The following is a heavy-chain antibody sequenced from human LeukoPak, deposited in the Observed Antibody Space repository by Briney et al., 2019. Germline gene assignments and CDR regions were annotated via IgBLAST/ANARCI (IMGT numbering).Heavy chain of an antibody. V-gene: IGHV1-69*06. Sequence: GASVKVSCKASGGTFSSYAISWVRQAPGQGLEWMGGIIPIFGTANYAQKFQGRVTMTEDTSTDTAYMELSSLRSEDTAVYYCATPYGSGWYAFDYWGQGTLVTVSS. CDR3: ATPYGSGWYAFDY. CDR1: GGTFSSYA. J-gene: IGHJ4*02. D-gene: IGHD6-19*01. CDR2: IIPIFGTA.